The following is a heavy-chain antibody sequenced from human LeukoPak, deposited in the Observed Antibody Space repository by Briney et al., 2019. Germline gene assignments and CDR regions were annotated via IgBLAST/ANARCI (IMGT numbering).Heavy chain of an antibody. CDR2: INHSGST. V-gene: IGHV4-30-2*01. D-gene: IGHD4-11*01. J-gene: IGHJ5*02. Sequence: PSETLSLTCTVSGGSISSGGYYWSWIRQPPGKGLEWIGYINHSGSTNYNPSLKSRVTISVDTSKNQFSLKLSSVTAANTAVYYCASFYSNYATWGQGTLVTVSS. CDR3: ASFYSNYAT. CDR1: GGSISSGGYY.